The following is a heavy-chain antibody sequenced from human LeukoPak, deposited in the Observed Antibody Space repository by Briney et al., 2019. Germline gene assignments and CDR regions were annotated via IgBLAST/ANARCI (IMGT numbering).Heavy chain of an antibody. CDR1: GGSFSGYY. Sequence: ASETLSLTCAVYGGSFSGYYWSWIRQPPGKGLEWIGEINHSGSTNYSPSLKSRVTISVDTSKNQFSLKLSSVTAADTAVYYCARITMVQGVIIRRYFDYWGQGTPVTVSS. CDR2: INHSGST. V-gene: IGHV4-34*01. D-gene: IGHD3-10*01. CDR3: ARITMVQGVIIRRYFDY. J-gene: IGHJ4*02.